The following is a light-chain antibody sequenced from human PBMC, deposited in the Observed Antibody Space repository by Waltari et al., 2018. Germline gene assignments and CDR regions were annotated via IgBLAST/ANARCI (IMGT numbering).Light chain of an antibody. CDR1: QDISNY. CDR3: QQYDNLPFS. V-gene: IGKV1-33*01. J-gene: IGKJ3*01. Sequence: DIQMTQSPSSLSASVGDRVTITCQASQDISNYLNWYHQKPGKAPKLLIYDASNLETGVPSRFSGNGSGTYFTFTISSLQPEDIATYYCQQYDNLPFSFGPGTKVDIK. CDR2: DAS.